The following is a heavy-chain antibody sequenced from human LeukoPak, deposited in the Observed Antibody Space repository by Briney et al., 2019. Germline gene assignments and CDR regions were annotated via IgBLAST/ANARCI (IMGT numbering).Heavy chain of an antibody. D-gene: IGHD3-22*01. Sequence: SQTLSLTCTVSGVSISSGGYYWSWIRQHPGKGLEWIGYIYYSGSTYYNPSLKSRVTISVDTSKNQFSLKLSSVTAADTAVYYCARSRNYYDSRGANYFDYWGQGTLVTVSS. CDR3: ARSRNYYDSRGANYFDY. V-gene: IGHV4-31*03. J-gene: IGHJ4*02. CDR1: GVSISSGGYY. CDR2: IYYSGST.